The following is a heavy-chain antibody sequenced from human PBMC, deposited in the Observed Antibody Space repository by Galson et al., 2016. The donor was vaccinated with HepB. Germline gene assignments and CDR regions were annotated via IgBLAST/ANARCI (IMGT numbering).Heavy chain of an antibody. CDR3: ARFIASPWNDYYYYGMDV. V-gene: IGHV3-48*03. Sequence: SLRLSCAATGFTFSRYEVNWVRQAPGKGLEWLSYISSNGSATINYADSVKGRFTISRDNSKNTLYLQMNSLRAEDTAVYYCARFIASPWNDYYYYGMDVWGKGTTVTVSS. CDR1: GFTFSRYE. D-gene: IGHD1-1*01. J-gene: IGHJ6*04. CDR2: ISSNGSATI.